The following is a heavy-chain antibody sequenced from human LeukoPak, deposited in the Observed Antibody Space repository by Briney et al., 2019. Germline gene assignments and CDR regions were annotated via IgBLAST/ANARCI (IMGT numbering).Heavy chain of an antibody. CDR3: ARDLIVVVVAATPNYFDY. V-gene: IGHV3-7*01. Sequence: GGSLRLSCAASGFTLSSYWMSWVRQAPGKGLEWVANIKQDGSEKYYVDSVKGRFTISRDNAKNSLYLQMNSLRAEDTAVYYCARDLIVVVVAATPNYFDYWGQGTLVTVSS. J-gene: IGHJ4*02. CDR2: IKQDGSEK. CDR1: GFTLSSYW. D-gene: IGHD2-15*01.